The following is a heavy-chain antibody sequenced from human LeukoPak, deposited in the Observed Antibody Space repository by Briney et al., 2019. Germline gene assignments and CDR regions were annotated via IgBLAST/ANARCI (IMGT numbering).Heavy chain of an antibody. CDR2: IISDGSMT. V-gene: IGHV3-74*01. Sequence: GGSLRLSCAASGFTLSRHWMHWVRQAPGKGLVWVSRIISDGSMTNYADSVKGRFTISRDNSKNTLYLQVNSLRAEDTAMYYCARNILFAFDIWGQGTMVTVSS. J-gene: IGHJ3*02. CDR3: ARNILFAFDI. CDR1: GFTLSRHW.